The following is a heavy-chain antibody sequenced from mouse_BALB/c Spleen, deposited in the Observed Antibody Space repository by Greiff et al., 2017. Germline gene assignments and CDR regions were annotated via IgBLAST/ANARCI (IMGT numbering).Heavy chain of an antibody. Sequence: VKLMESGPDLVAPSQSLSITCTVSGFSLTSYGVHWVRQPPGKGLEWLVVIWSDGSTTYNSALKSRLSISKDNSKSLVFLKMNSLQTDDTARYYCARVDGSSYGFAYWGQGTLVTVSA. J-gene: IGHJ3*01. D-gene: IGHD1-1*01. CDR1: GFSLTSYG. CDR2: IWSDGST. V-gene: IGHV2-6-2*01. CDR3: ARVDGSSYGFAY.